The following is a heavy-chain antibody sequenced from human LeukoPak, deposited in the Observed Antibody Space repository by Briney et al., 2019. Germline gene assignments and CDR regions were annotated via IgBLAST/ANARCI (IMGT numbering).Heavy chain of an antibody. J-gene: IGHJ6*02. CDR2: INSDGSST. CDR3: ATGQGHGMDV. CDR1: GFTFSSYW. V-gene: IGHV3-74*01. D-gene: IGHD1-14*01. Sequence: AXGFTFSSYWMHWVRQAPGKGLVWVSRINSDGSSTSYADSVKGRFTISRDNAKNTLYLQMNSLRAEDTAVYYCATGQGHGMDVWGQGTTVTVSS.